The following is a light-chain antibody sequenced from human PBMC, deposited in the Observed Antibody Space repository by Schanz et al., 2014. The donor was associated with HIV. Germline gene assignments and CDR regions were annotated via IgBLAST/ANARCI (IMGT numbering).Light chain of an antibody. Sequence: EIVLTQSPGTLSLSPGERATLSCRASQMFISSYLAWYQQKPGQAPRLLIYGASNRAAGIPDRFSGSGSGTDFTLTISSLQPEDVATYYCQKYNSAPLTFGGGTKVEI. CDR3: QKYNSAPLT. J-gene: IGKJ4*01. CDR2: GAS. CDR1: QMFISSY. V-gene: IGKV3-20*01.